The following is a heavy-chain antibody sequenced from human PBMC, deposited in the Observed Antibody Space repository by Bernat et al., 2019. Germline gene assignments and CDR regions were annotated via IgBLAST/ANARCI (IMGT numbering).Heavy chain of an antibody. Sequence: QVQLVQSGAEVKKPGSSVKVSCKASGGTFSSYTISWVRQAPGQGLEWMGRIIPILGIANYAQKFKGRVTITADKSTSTAYMELSSLRSDDTAVYYCARGDYYGSGSYAYWGQGTLVTVSS. D-gene: IGHD3-10*01. CDR2: IIPILGIA. J-gene: IGHJ4*02. CDR1: GGTFSSYT. V-gene: IGHV1-69*02. CDR3: ARGDYYGSGSYAY.